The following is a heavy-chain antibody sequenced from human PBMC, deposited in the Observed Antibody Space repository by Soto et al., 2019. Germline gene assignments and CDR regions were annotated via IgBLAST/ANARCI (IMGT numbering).Heavy chain of an antibody. CDR1: GFTFSSYG. J-gene: IGHJ6*03. V-gene: IGHV3-30*18. D-gene: IGHD3-10*01. CDR2: ISYDGSNK. CDR3: AKEGGSYYGSGSYYEPTFGSPAYYYYYMDV. Sequence: GGSLRLSCAASGFTFSSYGMHWVRQAPGKGLEWVAVISYDGSNKYYADSVKGRFTISRDNSKNTLYLQMNSLRAEDTAVYYCAKEGGSYYGSGSYYEPTFGSPAYYYYYMDVWGKGTTVTVSS.